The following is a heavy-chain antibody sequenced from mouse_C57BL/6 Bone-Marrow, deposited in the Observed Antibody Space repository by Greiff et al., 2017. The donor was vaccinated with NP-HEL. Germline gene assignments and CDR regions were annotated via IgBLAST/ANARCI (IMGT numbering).Heavy chain of an antibody. J-gene: IGHJ2*01. CDR3: ARSITTIVPYYFDY. V-gene: IGHV1-18*01. Sequence: EVQLQQSGPELVKPGASVKIPCKASGYTFTDYNMDWVKQSHGKSLEWIGDINPNNGGTSYNQKFKGKATLTVDNSSSTAYMELRSLTSEDTAVYYCARSITTIVPYYFDYWGPGTTLTVSS. CDR1: GYTFTDYN. CDR2: INPNNGGT. D-gene: IGHD1-1*01.